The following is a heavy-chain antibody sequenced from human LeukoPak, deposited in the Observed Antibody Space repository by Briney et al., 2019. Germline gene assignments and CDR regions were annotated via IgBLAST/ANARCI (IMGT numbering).Heavy chain of an antibody. Sequence: APVKVSCKASGYTFTGYYMHWVRQAPGQGLEWMGWINPNSGGTNYAQKFQGRVTMTRDTSISTAYMELSRLRSDDTAVYYCARDKSSSAGYYYYYYYMDVWGKGTTVTISS. J-gene: IGHJ6*03. CDR2: INPNSGGT. CDR3: ARDKSSSAGYYYYYYYMDV. V-gene: IGHV1-2*02. CDR1: GYTFTGYY. D-gene: IGHD6-25*01.